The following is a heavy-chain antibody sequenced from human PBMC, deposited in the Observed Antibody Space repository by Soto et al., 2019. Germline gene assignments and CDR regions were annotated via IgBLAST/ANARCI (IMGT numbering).Heavy chain of an antibody. Sequence: EVQLVESGGGLVQPGGSLRLSCAASGFTFNNYWMHWVRQVPGKGLVWVSRINSDGSSTYYADSVKGRFTMSRDNAKNTLYLQMKSLRAEVTAVYYCAREYSSGSFDYWGQGTLVSVSS. CDR2: INSDGSST. CDR1: GFTFNNYW. D-gene: IGHD6-19*01. CDR3: AREYSSGSFDY. J-gene: IGHJ4*02. V-gene: IGHV3-74*01.